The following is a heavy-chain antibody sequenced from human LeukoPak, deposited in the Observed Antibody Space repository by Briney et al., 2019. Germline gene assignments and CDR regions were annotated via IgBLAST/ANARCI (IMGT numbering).Heavy chain of an antibody. D-gene: IGHD1-26*01. CDR1: RFKFSSYG. J-gene: IGHJ5*02. Sequence: GRSLRLSCEASRFKFSSYGMHWVRQAPGKGLEWVAVISYDGSNKYYEDSVKGRFSISRDNSKNTLYLQMNSLRAEDTAVYYCAKDKVLHGATSWFDPWGQGTLVTVSS. V-gene: IGHV3-30*18. CDR3: AKDKVLHGATSWFDP. CDR2: ISYDGSNK.